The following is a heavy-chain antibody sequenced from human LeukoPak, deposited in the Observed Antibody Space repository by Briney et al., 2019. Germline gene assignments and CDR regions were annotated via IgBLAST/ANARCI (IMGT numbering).Heavy chain of an antibody. CDR2: ISWNSRSI. CDR3: AKDSSSGYYRHLDY. J-gene: IGHJ4*02. CDR1: GFTFHDYG. Sequence: GGSLRLSCVASGFTFHDYGIHWVRQAPGKGLEWVSGISWNSRSIGYADSVKGRFTFSRDNAKNSPYLQMNSLRVEDTAFYYCAKDSSSGYYRHLDYWGQGIQVTVSS. D-gene: IGHD3-22*01. V-gene: IGHV3-9*01.